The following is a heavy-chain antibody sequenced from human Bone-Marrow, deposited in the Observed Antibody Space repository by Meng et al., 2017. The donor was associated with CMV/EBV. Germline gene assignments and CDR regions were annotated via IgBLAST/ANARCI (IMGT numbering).Heavy chain of an antibody. Sequence: GSLRLSCTVSGVSISNFYWGWIRQPPGGGLEWLGNIYSSGSTNYNPSLKSRVTMSVDTSRSQFSLNLTSVTAADTAIYYCARGRGDDLGSGFYYYFDNWGQGALVTVSS. V-gene: IGHV4-59*01. J-gene: IGHJ4*02. CDR1: GVSISNFY. CDR3: ARGRGDDLGSGFYYYFDN. CDR2: IYSSGST. D-gene: IGHD3-3*01.